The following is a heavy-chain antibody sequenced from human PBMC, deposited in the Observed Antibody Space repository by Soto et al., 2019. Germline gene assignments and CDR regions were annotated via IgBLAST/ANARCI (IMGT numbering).Heavy chain of an antibody. J-gene: IGHJ4*02. D-gene: IGHD3-3*01. CDR3: ATRYFDFWSGSLSLLPAY. CDR2: FDPEDGET. CDR1: GYTLTELS. Sequence: ASVKVSCKVSGYTLTELSMHWVRQAPGKGLEWMGGFDPEDGETIYAQKFQGRVTMTEDTSTDTAYMELSSLRSEDTAVYYFATRYFDFWSGSLSLLPAYWGQGTLVTVSS. V-gene: IGHV1-24*01.